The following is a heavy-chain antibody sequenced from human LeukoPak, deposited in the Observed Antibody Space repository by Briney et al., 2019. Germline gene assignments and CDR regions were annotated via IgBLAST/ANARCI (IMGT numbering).Heavy chain of an antibody. V-gene: IGHV3-33*06. J-gene: IGHJ3*02. D-gene: IGHD1-26*01. Sequence: PGRSLRLSCAASGFTFSSYGMHWVRQAPGKGLEWVAVIWYDGSNKYYADSVKGRFTISRDNSKNTLYLQMNSLRAEDTAVYYCAKDRGSSFYLLNAFHIWDQGTMVTVSS. CDR2: IWYDGSNK. CDR3: AKDRGSSFYLLNAFHI. CDR1: GFTFSSYG.